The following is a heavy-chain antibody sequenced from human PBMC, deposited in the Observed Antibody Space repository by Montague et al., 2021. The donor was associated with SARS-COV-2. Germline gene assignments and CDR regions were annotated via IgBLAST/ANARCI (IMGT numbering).Heavy chain of an antibody. Sequence: SETLSLTCTVSGGSISGYYWNWVRQPPGNGLEWIGYIYYSGSTNYNPSLRGRVTISVDTSKNQFSLRLSSVTAADTAVYYCARSSGWYSARSNCYYYYGMDVWGQGTTVTVSS. CDR1: GGSISGYY. J-gene: IGHJ6*02. D-gene: IGHD6-19*01. CDR3: ARSSGWYSARSNCYYYYGMDV. V-gene: IGHV4-59*01. CDR2: IYYSGST.